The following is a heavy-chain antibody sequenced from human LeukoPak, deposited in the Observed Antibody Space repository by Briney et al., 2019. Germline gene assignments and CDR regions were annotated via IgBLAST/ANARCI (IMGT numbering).Heavy chain of an antibody. D-gene: IGHD3-10*01. CDR2: IMQDGSEK. CDR3: ARDQIWFGELLSRGANWFDP. Sequence: GGSLRLSCAASGFTFSSYWMSWVRQAPGKGLEWVANIMQDGSEKYYVDSVKGRFTISRDNAKNSLYLQMNSLRAEDTAVYYCARDQIWFGELLSRGANWFDPWGQGTLVTVSS. J-gene: IGHJ5*02. V-gene: IGHV3-7*01. CDR1: GFTFSSYW.